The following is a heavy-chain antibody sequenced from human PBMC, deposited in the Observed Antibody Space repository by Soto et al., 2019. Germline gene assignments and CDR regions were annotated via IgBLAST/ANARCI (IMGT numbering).Heavy chain of an antibody. J-gene: IGHJ4*02. CDR2: ISSTTNYI. V-gene: IGHV3-21*01. CDR3: ARESEDLTSNFDY. CDR1: GFTFSRYS. Sequence: EVQLVESGGGLVRPGGSLRLSCAASGFTFSRYSMNWVRQAPGKGLEWFSSISSTTNYIYYADSMKGRFTVSRDNAKNSVYLDMNSLSAEDTAVYYCARESEDLTSNFDYWGQGTLVTVSS.